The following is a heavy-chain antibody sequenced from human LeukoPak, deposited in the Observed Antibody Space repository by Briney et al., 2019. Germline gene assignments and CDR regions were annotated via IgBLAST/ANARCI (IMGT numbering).Heavy chain of an antibody. CDR1: GFTFSSYS. D-gene: IGHD3-10*01. CDR3: ARGYGSGRLNVLLDY. J-gene: IGHJ4*02. CDR2: ISSSSSSI. Sequence: GGSLRLSCAASGFTFSSYSMNWVRQAPGKGLEWVSSISSSSSSINNADSVNGRFTISRDNTKKSLYLQMNSLRAEDTAVYYCARGYGSGRLNVLLDYWGQGTLVTVSS. V-gene: IGHV3-21*01.